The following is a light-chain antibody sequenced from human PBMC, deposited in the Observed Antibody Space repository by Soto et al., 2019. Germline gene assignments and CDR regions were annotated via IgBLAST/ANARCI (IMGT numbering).Light chain of an antibody. Sequence: DFQMTKSPSTLPASVGDRVTITCRASQSISTWLAWYQQKPGKAPKVLIYDASSLESGLPSRFSGSGSGTQFTLTISRLQADDVATYYCQQYNNYWTFGQGTKVDI. V-gene: IGKV1-5*01. CDR3: QQYNNYWT. CDR1: QSISTW. CDR2: DAS. J-gene: IGKJ1*01.